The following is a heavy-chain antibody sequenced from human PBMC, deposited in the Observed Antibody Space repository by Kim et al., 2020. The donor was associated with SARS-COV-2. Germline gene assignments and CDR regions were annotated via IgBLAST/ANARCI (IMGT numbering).Heavy chain of an antibody. D-gene: IGHD3-3*01. CDR3: ARPRPERFLEYYGMDV. Sequence: SVKVSCKASGGTFSSYAISWVRQAPGQGLEWMGGIIPIFGTANYAQKFQGRVTITADESTSTAYMELSSLRSEDTAVYYCARPRPERFLEYYGMDVWGQGTTVTVSS. V-gene: IGHV1-69*13. CDR1: GGTFSSYA. CDR2: IIPIFGTA. J-gene: IGHJ6*02.